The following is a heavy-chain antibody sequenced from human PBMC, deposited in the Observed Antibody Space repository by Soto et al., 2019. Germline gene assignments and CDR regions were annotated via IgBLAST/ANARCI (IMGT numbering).Heavy chain of an antibody. V-gene: IGHV4-4*02. J-gene: IGHJ6*02. CDR1: GGSISSSNW. Sequence: QVQLQESGPGLVKPSGTLSLTCAVSGGSISSSNWWSWVRQPPGKGLEWIGEIYHSGSTNYNPSRKSRVTISVDKSKNQFSLKLSSVTAADTAVYYCARQTLGSGRYYYYYYGMDVWGQGTTVTVSS. CDR3: ARQTLGSGRYYYYYYGMDV. D-gene: IGHD3-10*01. CDR2: IYHSGST.